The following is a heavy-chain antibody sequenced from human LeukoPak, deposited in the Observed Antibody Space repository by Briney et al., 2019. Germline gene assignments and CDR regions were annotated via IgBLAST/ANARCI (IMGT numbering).Heavy chain of an antibody. CDR3: ARWVISKAGDAFDI. J-gene: IGHJ3*02. Sequence: ASVKVSCKASGYTFTSYGISWVRQAPGQGLEWMGWISAYDGNTNYAQKLQGRVTMTTDTSTSTAYMELRSLRSDDTAVYYCARWVISKAGDAFDIWGQGTMVTVSS. CDR1: GYTFTSYG. D-gene: IGHD3-16*02. V-gene: IGHV1-18*01. CDR2: ISAYDGNT.